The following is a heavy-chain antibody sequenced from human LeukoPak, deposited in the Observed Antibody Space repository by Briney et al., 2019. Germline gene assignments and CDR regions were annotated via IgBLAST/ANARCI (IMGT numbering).Heavy chain of an antibody. J-gene: IGHJ2*01. CDR1: GGSIRNNNYY. D-gene: IGHD5-18*01. CDR2: TYYSATT. Sequence: PSETLSLTCTVSGGSIRNNNYYWAWIRPPPGKGLEWIGSTYYSATTYYNPSLKSRVTISVDTSKNQFSLKLTSVTAADTAVYYCARPNVDTAMAELYWFFDVWGRGTLVTVSS. V-gene: IGHV4-39*01. CDR3: ARPNVDTAMAELYWFFDV.